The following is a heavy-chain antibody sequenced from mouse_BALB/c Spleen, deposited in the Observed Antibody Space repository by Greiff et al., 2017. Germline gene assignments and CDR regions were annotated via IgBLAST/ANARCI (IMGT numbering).Heavy chain of an antibody. Sequence: EVQRVESGGGLVKPGGSLKLSCAASGFTFSSYAMSWVRQTPEKRLEWVASISSGGSTYYPDSVKGRFTISRDNARNILYLQMSSLRSEDTAMYYCARGGNHFAYWGQGTLVTVSA. D-gene: IGHD2-1*01. CDR2: ISSGGST. CDR1: GFTFSSYA. CDR3: ARGGNHFAY. J-gene: IGHJ3*01. V-gene: IGHV5-6-5*01.